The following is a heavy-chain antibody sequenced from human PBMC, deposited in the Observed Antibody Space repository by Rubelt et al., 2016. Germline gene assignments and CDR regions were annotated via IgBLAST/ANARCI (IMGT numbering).Heavy chain of an antibody. Sequence: QVQLQQWGAGLLKPSETLSLTCAVYGGSFSGYYWSWIRQPPGKGLEWIGEINHSGSTNYNPSLKSRVTLSVDKAKNQFSLKVTSVTAAETAVYYCARFASGKASHFDFWGQGTLVTVSS. CDR2: INHSGST. CDR3: ARFASGKASHFDF. J-gene: IGHJ4*02. CDR1: GGSFSGYY. D-gene: IGHD3-10*01. V-gene: IGHV4-34*01.